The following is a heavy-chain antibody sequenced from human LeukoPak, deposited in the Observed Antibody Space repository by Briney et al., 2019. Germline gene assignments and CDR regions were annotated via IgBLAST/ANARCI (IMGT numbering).Heavy chain of an antibody. D-gene: IGHD3-22*01. CDR1: GFTFSSYA. V-gene: IGHV3-23*01. J-gene: IGHJ4*02. CDR2: ISGSGGST. Sequence: GGSLRLSCAASGFTFSSYAMSWVRQAPGKGLEWVSAISGSGGSTYYADSVKGRFTISIDNSKNTLYLQMNSLRAEDTAVYYCAKVPTPHYYDSSGYLRGVDYWGQGTLVTVSS. CDR3: AKVPTPHYYDSSGYLRGVDY.